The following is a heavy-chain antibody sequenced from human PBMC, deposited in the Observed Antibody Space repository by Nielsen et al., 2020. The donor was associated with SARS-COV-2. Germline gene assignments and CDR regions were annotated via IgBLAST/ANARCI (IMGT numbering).Heavy chain of an antibody. J-gene: IGHJ4*02. CDR1: GFTFSRYA. V-gene: IGHV3-23*01. D-gene: IGHD5-18*01. Sequence: GESLKISCAASGFTFSRYAMSWVRQAPGKGLEWVSVIGTSGGSTKHADSVKGRFTISRDNSRNTVYLQMNSLRPEDTAVYYCAREFALRDTAYFDYWGQGTLVTVSS. CDR2: IGTSGGST. CDR3: AREFALRDTAYFDY.